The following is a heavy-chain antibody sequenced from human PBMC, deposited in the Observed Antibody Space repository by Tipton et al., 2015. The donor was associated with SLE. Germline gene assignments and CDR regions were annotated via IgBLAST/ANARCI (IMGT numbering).Heavy chain of an antibody. CDR1: GLIFSNYA. CDR2: IKNDGSDR. J-gene: IGHJ3*02. Sequence: GSLRLSCAASGLIFSNYAMSWVRQAPGKGLEWVANIKNDGSDRSDSVRGRFTISRDNAQSSLYLQMNRLSSDDTAVYYCARETSSGAFDIWGQGTMVTVSS. V-gene: IGHV3-7*01. D-gene: IGHD3-10*01. CDR3: ARETSSGAFDI.